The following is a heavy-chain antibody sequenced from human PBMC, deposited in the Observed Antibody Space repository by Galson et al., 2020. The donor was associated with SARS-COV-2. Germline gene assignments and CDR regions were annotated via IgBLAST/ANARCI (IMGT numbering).Heavy chain of an antibody. V-gene: IGHV4-39*01. CDR1: GGSIISSSHH. CDR3: ARRGYFYESSGSFDY. Sequence: SETLSLTCTVSGGSIISSSHHWGWIRQPPGKGLEWIGSIYYTGSTFYNPSLKSRVTISADTSKNQFSLILNSVTAADTALYFCARRGYFYESSGSFDYWGQGTLVTVSS. D-gene: IGHD3-22*01. CDR2: IYYTGST. J-gene: IGHJ4*02.